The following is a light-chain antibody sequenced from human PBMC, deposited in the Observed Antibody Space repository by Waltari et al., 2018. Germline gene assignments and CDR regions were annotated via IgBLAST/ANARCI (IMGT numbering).Light chain of an antibody. V-gene: IGKV3-20*01. J-gene: IGKJ1*01. Sequence: EIILTQSPGTLSLSPGERATLSCRASQSVTSNSLAWYQQKPGQAPGLIIYGSFNRATGIPDRFSGSGSGTDFTLTISRLAPEDFAVYYCQHYGTSPRTFGQGTKVEL. CDR1: QSVTSNS. CDR2: GSF. CDR3: QHYGTSPRT.